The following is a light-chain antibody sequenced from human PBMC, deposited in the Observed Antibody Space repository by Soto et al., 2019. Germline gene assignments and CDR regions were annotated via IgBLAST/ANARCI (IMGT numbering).Light chain of an antibody. Sequence: EVVLTQSPGTLSLSPGERATLSCRASQFVSSSYLAWYLQKPGQAPRLLVYATSSRATGIPDRFSDSGSGTEFTLTISRLEPEDFAVYYCHQYGSSPGLFTLGSGTKVDIK. J-gene: IGKJ3*01. V-gene: IGKV3-20*01. CDR2: ATS. CDR3: HQYGSSPGLFT. CDR1: QFVSSSY.